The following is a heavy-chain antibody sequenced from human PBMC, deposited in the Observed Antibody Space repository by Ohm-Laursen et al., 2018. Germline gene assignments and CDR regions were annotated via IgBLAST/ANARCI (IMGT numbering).Heavy chain of an antibody. Sequence: SLRLSCAASGLTFRTYAMSWVRQTPGKGLEWVSAISGSDASTYYADSVKGRFTISRDNSNSSLYLQMNSLRDEDTAIYFCYGSGSYYNYIDYWGQGTPVAVSS. J-gene: IGHJ4*02. CDR3: YGSGSYYNYIDY. D-gene: IGHD3-10*01. CDR1: GLTFRTYA. V-gene: IGHV3-23*01. CDR2: ISGSDAST.